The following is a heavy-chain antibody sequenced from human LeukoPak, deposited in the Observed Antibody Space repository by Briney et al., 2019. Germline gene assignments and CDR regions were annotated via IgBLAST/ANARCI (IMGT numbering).Heavy chain of an antibody. CDR1: GYSISSGYY. CDR2: IYHSGST. Sequence: SETLSLTCAVSGYSISSGYYWGWIRQPPGKGLEWIGSIYHSGSTYYNPSLKGRVTISVGTSKNQFSLKLSSVTAADTAVYYCARQAGYFDWLDYWGQGTLVTVSS. CDR3: ARQAGYFDWLDY. D-gene: IGHD3-9*01. V-gene: IGHV4-38-2*01. J-gene: IGHJ4*02.